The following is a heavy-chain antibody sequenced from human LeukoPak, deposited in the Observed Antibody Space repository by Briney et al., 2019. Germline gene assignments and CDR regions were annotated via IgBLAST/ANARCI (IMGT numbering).Heavy chain of an antibody. CDR3: ARAPYSSSFFDY. J-gene: IGHJ4*02. V-gene: IGHV4-34*01. Sequence: PSETLSLTCAVYGGSFSGYYWSWIRQPPGKGLEWIGEINHSGSTNYNPSLKSRVTISVDTSKNQDSLKLSSVTAADTAVYYCARAPYSSSFFDYWGQGTLVTVSS. D-gene: IGHD6-13*01. CDR2: INHSGST. CDR1: GGSFSGYY.